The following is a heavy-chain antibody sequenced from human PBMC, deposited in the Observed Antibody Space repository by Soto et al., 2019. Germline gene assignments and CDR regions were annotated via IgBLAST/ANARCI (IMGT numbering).Heavy chain of an antibody. D-gene: IGHD3-10*01. CDR3: ARPSLTYYYGSGSSEYYYGMDV. Sequence: SVKVSCKASGGTFSSYAISWVRQAPGQGLEWMGGIIPIFGTANYAQKFQGRVTITADESTSTAYMELSSLRSEDTAVYYCARPSLTYYYGSGSSEYYYGMDVWGQGTTVTVSS. J-gene: IGHJ6*02. V-gene: IGHV1-69*13. CDR1: GGTFSSYA. CDR2: IIPIFGTA.